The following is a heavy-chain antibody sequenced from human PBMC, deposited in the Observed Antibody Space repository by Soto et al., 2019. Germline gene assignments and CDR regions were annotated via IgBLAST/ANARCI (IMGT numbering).Heavy chain of an antibody. CDR2: INPNSGGT. V-gene: IGHV1-2*04. Sequence: ASVKVSCKASGYTFTGYYMHWVRQAPGQGLEWMGWINPNSGGTNYAQKFQGWVTMTRDTSISTAYMELSRLRSDDTAVYYCARGDIGVVPAAISFEGLDYWGQGTLVTVSS. CDR3: ARGDIGVVPAAISFEGLDY. J-gene: IGHJ4*02. D-gene: IGHD2-2*02. CDR1: GYTFTGYY.